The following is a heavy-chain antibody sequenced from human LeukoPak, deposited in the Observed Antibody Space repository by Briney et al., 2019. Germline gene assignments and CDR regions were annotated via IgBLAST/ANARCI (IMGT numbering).Heavy chain of an antibody. CDR2: IIPILGIA. D-gene: IGHD6-6*01. CDR3: ARASSSSSGY. CDR1: GDTFSSYV. Sequence: SVKVSCKASGDTFSSYVMSWVRQAPGQGLEWMGRIIPILGIANYAQKFQGRVTITANKSTSTAYMELSSLRSEDTAVYYCARASSSSSGYWGQGTLVTVSS. V-gene: IGHV1-69*04. J-gene: IGHJ4*02.